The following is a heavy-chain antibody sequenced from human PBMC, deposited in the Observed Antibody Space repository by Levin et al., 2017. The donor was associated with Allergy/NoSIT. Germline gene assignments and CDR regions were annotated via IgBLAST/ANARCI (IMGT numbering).Heavy chain of an antibody. V-gene: IGHV1-2*02. D-gene: IGHD6-19*01. CDR3: ARSREQWLVGDN. Sequence: GESLKISCKASGYSFTDYHLHWVRQVPGQGLEWMGWIKPSSGGAAPAQKFRGRVIMTTDTSISTAYMELRSLRFDDTAVYFCARSREQWLVGDNWGHGTLVIVSS. CDR2: IKPSSGGA. CDR1: GYSFTDYH. J-gene: IGHJ4*01.